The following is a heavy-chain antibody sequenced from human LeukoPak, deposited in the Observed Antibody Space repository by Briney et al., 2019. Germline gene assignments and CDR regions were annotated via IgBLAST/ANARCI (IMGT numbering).Heavy chain of an antibody. V-gene: IGHV5-51*01. Sequence: GESLKISCKGSGYSFTSYWIGRVRQLPGKGLEGMGIIYPGDSDTRYSPSFHGQAPISADKTIRTAYLQWSRLKASDTAMYYCARRKRRYDFWSGYSAFDYWGQGTLVTVSS. D-gene: IGHD3-3*01. CDR1: GYSFTSYW. CDR3: ARRKRRYDFWSGYSAFDY. CDR2: IYPGDSDT. J-gene: IGHJ4*02.